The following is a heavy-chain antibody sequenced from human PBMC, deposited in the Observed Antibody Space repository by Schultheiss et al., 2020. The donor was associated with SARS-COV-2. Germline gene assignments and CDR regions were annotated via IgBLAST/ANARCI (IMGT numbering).Heavy chain of an antibody. CDR1: GFTVSSNY. V-gene: IGHV3-66*01. D-gene: IGHD6-19*01. Sequence: GGSLRLSCAASGFTVSSNYMSWVRQAPGKGLEWVSVIYSGGSTYYADSVKGRFTISRDNSKNTLYLQMNSLRAEDTAVYYCASMENTVAGTGGDDYWGQGTLVTVSS. J-gene: IGHJ4*02. CDR2: IYSGGST. CDR3: ASMENTVAGTGGDDY.